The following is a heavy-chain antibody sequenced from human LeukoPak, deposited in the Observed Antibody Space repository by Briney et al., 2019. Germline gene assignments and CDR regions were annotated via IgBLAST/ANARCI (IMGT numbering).Heavy chain of an antibody. J-gene: IGHJ6*02. V-gene: IGHV4-4*07. CDR2: IYTSGST. D-gene: IGHD5-12*01. CDR3: ARDVATTVYYYGMDV. Sequence: GSLRLSCAASGFTFSTYAMSWVRQAPGKGLEWIGRIYTSGSTNYNPSLKSRVTMSVDTSKNQFSLKLSSVTAADTAVYYCARDVATTVYYYGMDVWGQGTTVTVSS. CDR1: GFTFSTYA.